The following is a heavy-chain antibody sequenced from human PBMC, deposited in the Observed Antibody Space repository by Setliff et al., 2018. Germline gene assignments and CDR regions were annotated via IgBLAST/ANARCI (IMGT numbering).Heavy chain of an antibody. CDR3: ARGGGQIHYDFWSGYFSDPQPNYYYYYMDV. CDR2: ISAYNGNT. J-gene: IGHJ6*03. CDR1: GYTFTTYG. V-gene: IGHV1-18*01. D-gene: IGHD3-3*01. Sequence: ASVKVSCKASGYTFTTYGISWVRQAPGQGLEWMGWISAYNGNTNYAQKPQGRVTMTTDTSTSTAYMELRSLRSEDTAVYYCARGGGQIHYDFWSGYFSDPQPNYYYYYMDVWGKGTTVTVSS.